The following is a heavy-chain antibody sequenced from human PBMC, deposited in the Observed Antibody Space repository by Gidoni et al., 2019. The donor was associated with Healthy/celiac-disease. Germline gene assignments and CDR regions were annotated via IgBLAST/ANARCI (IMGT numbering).Heavy chain of an antibody. Sequence: QVQLVQSGAEVKKRGASVKVYCKAYGYTFTGYYMHWVRQAPGQGLEWMGWIIPNSGGTNYAQKFQGRVTMTRDTSISTAYMELSRLRSDDTAVYYCASPGGSSLHYYYYGMDVWGQGDHGHRLL. CDR3: ASPGGSSLHYYYYGMDV. D-gene: IGHD6-6*01. J-gene: IGHJ6*02. CDR1: GYTFTGYY. CDR2: IIPNSGGT. V-gene: IGHV1-2*02.